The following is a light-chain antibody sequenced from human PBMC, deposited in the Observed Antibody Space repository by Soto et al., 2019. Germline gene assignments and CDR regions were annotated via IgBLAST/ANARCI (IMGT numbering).Light chain of an antibody. V-gene: IGKV3-15*01. Sequence: EIVMTQSPATLSVSPWARSTLSCRASQSVSSNLAWYQQKPGQAPRLLIYGASTRATGIPTRFSGSGSGTEFTLTISSLQSEDFAVYYFQQYNNWPWTFGQGTKVEIK. CDR1: QSVSSN. J-gene: IGKJ1*01. CDR2: GAS. CDR3: QQYNNWPWT.